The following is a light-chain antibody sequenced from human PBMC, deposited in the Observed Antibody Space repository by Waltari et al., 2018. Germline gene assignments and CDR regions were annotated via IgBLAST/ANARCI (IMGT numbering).Light chain of an antibody. J-gene: IGKJ4*01. Sequence: EIVMTQFPATLSLSPGERATLSCRASQSVTANLAWYQQRPGQAPRLLIYGVSLMATDIPARFSGSGSGTDFTLTISSLQSEDFATYYCQHYNNWPLTFGGGTKVEIK. CDR1: QSVTAN. CDR2: GVS. V-gene: IGKV3-15*01. CDR3: QHYNNWPLT.